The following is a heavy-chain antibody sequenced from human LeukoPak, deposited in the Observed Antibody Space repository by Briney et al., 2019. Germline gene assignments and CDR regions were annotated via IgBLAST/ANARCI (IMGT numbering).Heavy chain of an antibody. D-gene: IGHD3-16*02. V-gene: IGHV3-30-3*01. J-gene: IGHJ4*02. CDR1: GFTFSSYA. CDR3: ARTYDYVWGSYRFDY. CDR2: ISYDRSNK. Sequence: GGSLRLSCAASGFTFSSYAMHWVRQAPGKGLEWVAVISYDRSNKYYADSVKGRFTISRDNSKNTLYLQMNSLRDEDTAVYYCARTYDYVWGSYRFDYWGQGTLVTVSS.